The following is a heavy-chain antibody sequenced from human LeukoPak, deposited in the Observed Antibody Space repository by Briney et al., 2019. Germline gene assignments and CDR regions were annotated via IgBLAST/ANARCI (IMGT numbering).Heavy chain of an antibody. J-gene: IGHJ5*02. Sequence: SETLSLTCTVSGGSISSSTYYWAWVRQPPGKGLEWIASIYYSGTTYYNPSLKSRVTISVDTSKNQFSLKLSSVTAADTAVYYCARHRWYYDYVWGSYRPHEWFDPWGQGTLVTVSS. CDR3: ARHRWYYDYVWGSYRPHEWFDP. V-gene: IGHV4-39*01. CDR1: GGSISSSTYY. D-gene: IGHD3-16*02. CDR2: IYYSGTT.